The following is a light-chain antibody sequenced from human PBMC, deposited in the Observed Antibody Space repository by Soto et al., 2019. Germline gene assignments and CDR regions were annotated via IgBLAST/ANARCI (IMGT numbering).Light chain of an antibody. CDR3: LQHKSYPRT. V-gene: IGKV1-17*03. CDR2: SAN. CDR1: QDISNF. Sequence: DIQMTQSPSDMSASVGDRVTITCRASQDISNFLVWFQQRPGKVPKRLMYSANRLESGVPSRFSGSGSGTEFTLTISILQPEDFATYYCLQHKSYPRTFGQGTKVEIK. J-gene: IGKJ1*01.